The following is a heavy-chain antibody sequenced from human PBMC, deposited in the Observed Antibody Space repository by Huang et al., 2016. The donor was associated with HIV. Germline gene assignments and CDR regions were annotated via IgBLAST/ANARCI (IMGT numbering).Heavy chain of an antibody. V-gene: IGHV3-30-3*01. CDR2: RSNDGSNN. Sequence: QVQLVESGGGVVQPGRSLRLSCAASGFPFNNHAMHWVRQARGKGLDLVAVRSNDGSNNYDADSVKGRFTISRDSSKSTLFLHMTSLRTEDTAVYYCARAKDTWDAYDIWGQGTMVIVSS. D-gene: IGHD5-18*01. J-gene: IGHJ3*02. CDR3: ARAKDTWDAYDI. CDR1: GFPFNNHA.